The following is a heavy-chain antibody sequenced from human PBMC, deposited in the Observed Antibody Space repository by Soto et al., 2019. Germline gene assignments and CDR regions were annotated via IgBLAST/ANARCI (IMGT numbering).Heavy chain of an antibody. CDR3: AVEMSVLRFLEWLPTPPLVDV. CDR2: ISSSGSTI. J-gene: IGHJ6*04. V-gene: IGHV3-11*01. CDR1: GFTFSDYY. D-gene: IGHD3-3*01. Sequence: GGSLRLSCAASGFTFSDYYMSWIRQAPGKGLEWVSYISSSGSTIYYADSVKGRFTMSRDNAKNSLYLQMNSLRAEDTAVYYCAVEMSVLRFLEWLPTPPLVDVWGKGTTVTVSS.